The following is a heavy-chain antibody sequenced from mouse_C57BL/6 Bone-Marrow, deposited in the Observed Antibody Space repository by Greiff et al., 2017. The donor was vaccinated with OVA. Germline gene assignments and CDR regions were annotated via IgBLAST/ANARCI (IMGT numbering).Heavy chain of an antibody. J-gene: IGHJ2*01. V-gene: IGHV1-50*01. D-gene: IGHD1-1*01. CDR2: IDPSDSYT. CDR1: GYTFTSYW. Sequence: QVQLQQPGAELVKPGASVKLSCKASGYTFTSYWMQWVKQRPGQGLEWIGEIDPSDSYTNYNQKFKGKATLTVDTSSSTAYMQLSSLTSEDSAVYYCARTRYYGSSYFDYWGKGTTLTVSS. CDR3: ARTRYYGSSYFDY.